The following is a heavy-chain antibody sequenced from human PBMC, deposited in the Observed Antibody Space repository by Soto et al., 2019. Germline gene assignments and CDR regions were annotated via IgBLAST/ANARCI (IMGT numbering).Heavy chain of an antibody. J-gene: IGHJ4*02. CDR2: ISWNSGSI. Sequence: EVQLVESGGGLVQPGRSLRLSCAASGFTFDDYAMHWVRQAPGKGLEWVSGISWNSGSIGYADSVKGRFTISRDNGKNSLYLQMNSLRADDTALYYCAKDTNGYAGFDYWGQGTLVTVSS. D-gene: IGHD5-12*01. CDR1: GFTFDDYA. CDR3: AKDTNGYAGFDY. V-gene: IGHV3-9*01.